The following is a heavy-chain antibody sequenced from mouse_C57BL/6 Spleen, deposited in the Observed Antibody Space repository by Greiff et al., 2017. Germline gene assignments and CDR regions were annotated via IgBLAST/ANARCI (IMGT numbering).Heavy chain of an antibody. Sequence: VQLQQSGPELVKPGASVKISCKASGYTFTDYYMNWVKQSHGKSLEWIGDINPNNGGTSYNQKFKGKATLTVDKSSSTAYMERRSLTSEDSAVYYCARGGDGYDDYWGQGTTLTVSS. J-gene: IGHJ2*01. CDR3: ARGGDGYDDY. D-gene: IGHD2-2*01. CDR1: GYTFTDYY. CDR2: INPNNGGT. V-gene: IGHV1-26*01.